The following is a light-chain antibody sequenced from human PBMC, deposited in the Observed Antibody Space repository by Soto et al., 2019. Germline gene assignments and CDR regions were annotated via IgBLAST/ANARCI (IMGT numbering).Light chain of an antibody. CDR2: LECSGSY. CDR3: ETSDSNTRV. CDR1: SGHSSYI. J-gene: IGLJ3*02. V-gene: IGLV4-60*02. Sequence: QPVLTQSSSASASLGSSVKLTCTLSSGHSSYIIAWHQQQPGKAPRYLMKLECSGSYNKGSAVPDRFSCSSSGADRYLTISNLQFEDEADYFCETSDSNTRVFGGGTMLTVL.